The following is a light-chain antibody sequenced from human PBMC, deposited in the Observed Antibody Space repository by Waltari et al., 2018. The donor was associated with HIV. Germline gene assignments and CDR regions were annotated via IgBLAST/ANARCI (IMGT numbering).Light chain of an antibody. V-gene: IGKV3-11*01. CDR3: QHHHSWPFT. CDR1: QSVITY. Sequence: EIVLTQSPASLSLSPGDRATLSCRASQSVITYLGWYQQKPGQALRLLIFDSKRASGIPARFSGSGSGTDFTLTISGLEPDDSAIYYCQHHHSWPFTFGQGTRLEI. CDR2: DS. J-gene: IGKJ5*01.